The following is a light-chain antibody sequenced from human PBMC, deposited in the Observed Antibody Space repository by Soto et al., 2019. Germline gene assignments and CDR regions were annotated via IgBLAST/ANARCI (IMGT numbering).Light chain of an antibody. CDR2: GAS. V-gene: IGKV1-27*01. Sequence: DIQMTQSPSSLSASVGDRVTITCRASQDIRHSLAWYQQKPGKPIKLLIYGASTLQSGVPSRFSGSGSGTDFILTISSLQPEDVATYYCQQSYSTPQTFGQGTKVEIK. CDR1: QDIRHS. J-gene: IGKJ1*01. CDR3: QQSYSTPQT.